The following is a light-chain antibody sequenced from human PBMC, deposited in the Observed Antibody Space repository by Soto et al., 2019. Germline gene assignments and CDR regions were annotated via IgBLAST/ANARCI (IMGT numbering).Light chain of an antibody. CDR3: SSYTSSSTYV. CDR1: GSDVGTFNR. J-gene: IGLJ1*01. Sequence: QSALTQPPSVSGSPGQSVAISCTGTGSDVGTFNRVSWYQQSPVTAPKLMIYDVSDRPSGVPDRFSGSKSGNTASLTISGLQAEDEADYYCSSYTSSSTYVFGTGT. CDR2: DVS. V-gene: IGLV2-18*02.